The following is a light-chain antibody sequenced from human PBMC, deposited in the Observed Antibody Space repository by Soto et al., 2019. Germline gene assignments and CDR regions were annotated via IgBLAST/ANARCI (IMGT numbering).Light chain of an antibody. J-gene: IGLJ2*01. CDR2: EVS. CDR3: SSYTTSITVV. V-gene: IGLV2-14*01. CDR1: SSDVGNYNY. Sequence: QSALTQPASVSGSPGQSITISCTGTSSDVGNYNYVSWYQQHPGKAPKLMIYEVSNRPSGVSNRFSGSKSGNTASLTISGLQAADEADYYCSSYTTSITVVFGGGTKLTVL.